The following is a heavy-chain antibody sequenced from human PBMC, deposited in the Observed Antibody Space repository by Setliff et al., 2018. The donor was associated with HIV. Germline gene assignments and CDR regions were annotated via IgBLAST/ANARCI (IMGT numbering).Heavy chain of an antibody. J-gene: IGHJ5*02. Sequence: ASVKVSCKASGYTFTNYAIHWVRQAPGQRLEWMGWINAGNGNTKYSEKFQGRVTITRDTSASTAYMELNSLRSEDTAVYYCARGGTYCTNGVCYTHNWFDPWGQGTLVTVSS. V-gene: IGHV1-3*01. D-gene: IGHD2-8*01. CDR3: ARGGTYCTNGVCYTHNWFDP. CDR2: INAGNGNT. CDR1: GYTFTNYA.